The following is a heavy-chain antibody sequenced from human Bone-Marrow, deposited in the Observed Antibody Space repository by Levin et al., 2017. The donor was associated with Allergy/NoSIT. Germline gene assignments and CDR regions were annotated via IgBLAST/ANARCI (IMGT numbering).Heavy chain of an antibody. CDR3: ARDGRSDWGIAARPFDF. CDR2: ISWNNYNI. J-gene: IGHJ4*02. Sequence: PGGSLRLSCIASGFIFDDYAMHWVRLVPGKGLEWVSSISWNNYNIGYADFVRGRFTVSRDNAKNSLFLQLSDLTTEDTAFYFCARDGRSDWGIAARPFDFWGPGTMVTVSS. D-gene: IGHD6-6*01. V-gene: IGHV3-9*01. CDR1: GFIFDDYA.